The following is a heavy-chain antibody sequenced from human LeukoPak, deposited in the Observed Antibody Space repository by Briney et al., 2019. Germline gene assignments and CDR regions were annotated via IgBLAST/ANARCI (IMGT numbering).Heavy chain of an antibody. V-gene: IGHV3-30*04. CDR3: ARATLVSSPVDY. Sequence: QPGGSLRLSCAASGFTFSSYAMHWVPAAPGKGLEWVAVISYDGSNKYYADSVKGRFTISRDNSKNTLYLQMNRLRAEDTAVYYGARATLVSSPVDYWGQGTLVTVSS. D-gene: IGHD6-13*01. CDR2: ISYDGSNK. J-gene: IGHJ4*02. CDR1: GFTFSSYA.